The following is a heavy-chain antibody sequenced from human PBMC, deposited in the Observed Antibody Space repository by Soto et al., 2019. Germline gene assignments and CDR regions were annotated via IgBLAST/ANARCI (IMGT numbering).Heavy chain of an antibody. Sequence: SETLSLTCTVSGGSISSSSYYWGWIRQPPGKGLEWIGSIYYSGSTYYNPSLKSRVTISVDTSKNQFSLKLSSVTAADTAVYYCARRGYYYDSIGYYGGHYFDYWGQGTPVTVSS. V-gene: IGHV4-39*01. J-gene: IGHJ4*02. CDR2: IYYSGST. D-gene: IGHD3-22*01. CDR3: ARRGYYYDSIGYYGGHYFDY. CDR1: GGSISSSSYY.